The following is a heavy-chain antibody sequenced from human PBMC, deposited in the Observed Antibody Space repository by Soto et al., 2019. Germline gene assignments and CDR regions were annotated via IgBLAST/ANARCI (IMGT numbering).Heavy chain of an antibody. D-gene: IGHD3-10*01. V-gene: IGHV3-30-3*01. CDR1: GFTFISYA. CDR2: ISFDGSTE. Sequence: VGSLRLSCAASGFTFISYAMRWVRQAPGKGLEWVAVISFDGSTEYYADSVKGRFTISRDNSKNTVYLQMSSLRSEDTAVYYCARSRHGSGSYTHFYYGLDVWGQGTTVTVSS. CDR3: ARSRHGSGSYTHFYYGLDV. J-gene: IGHJ6*02.